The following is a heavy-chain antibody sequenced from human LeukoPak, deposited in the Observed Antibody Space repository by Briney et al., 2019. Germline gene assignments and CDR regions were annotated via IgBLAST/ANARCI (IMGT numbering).Heavy chain of an antibody. V-gene: IGHV3-20*04. D-gene: IGHD2-15*01. Sequence: PGRSLRLSCAASGFTFDNYGMNWVRQAPGKGLEWVSAINWNGVSTNYADSVKGRFTISRDNAKNSLYLQMSSLRAEDTALYYCARDKALVAGAFDIWGQGTMVTVSS. CDR2: INWNGVST. J-gene: IGHJ3*02. CDR3: ARDKALVAGAFDI. CDR1: GFTFDNYG.